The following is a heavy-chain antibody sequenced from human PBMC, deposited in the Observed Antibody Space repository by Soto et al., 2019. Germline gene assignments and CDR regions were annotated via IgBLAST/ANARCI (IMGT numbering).Heavy chain of an antibody. CDR2: IWSDGSDK. CDR1: GFTFSDSG. V-gene: IGHV3-33*01. CDR3: VRGNPNCGSCGLGGGFDY. J-gene: IGHJ4*02. Sequence: QVQLVESGGGVVQPGGSLRLSCATSGFTFSDSGMHWVRQAPGKGLEWVAVIWSDGSDKSYADSVEGRFTISRDNSKKTLFLQKNSPRAEDTGVYYCVRGNPNCGSCGLGGGFDYWGQGTLVTVSS. D-gene: IGHD3-16*01.